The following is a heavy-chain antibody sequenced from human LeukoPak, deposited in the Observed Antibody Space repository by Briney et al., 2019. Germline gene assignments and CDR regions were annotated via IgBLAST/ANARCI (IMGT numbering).Heavy chain of an antibody. CDR2: FDPEVGKT. CDR1: GYTLTELS. D-gene: IGHD2-15*01. Sequence: ASVKVSCKVSGYTLTELSMHWVRQAPGKGLEWMGGFDPEVGKTIYTQKFQGRVTMTEDTSTDTAYMELSSLRSEDTAVYYCATRYCSGGSCPNYYYYYINVWGKGTTVTISS. CDR3: ATRYCSGGSCPNYYYYYINV. V-gene: IGHV1-24*01. J-gene: IGHJ6*03.